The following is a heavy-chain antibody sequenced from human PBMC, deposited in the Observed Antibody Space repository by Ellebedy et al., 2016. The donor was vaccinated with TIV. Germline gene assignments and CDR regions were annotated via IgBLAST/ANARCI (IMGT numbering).Heavy chain of an antibody. Sequence: PGGSLRLSCAASGFTFSSYGMHWVRQAPGKGLEWVAVIWYDGSNKYYADSVKGRFTISRDNSKNTLYLQMNSLRAEDTAVYYCARGRYSYENGMDVWGQGTTVTVSS. CDR2: IWYDGSNK. V-gene: IGHV3-33*08. J-gene: IGHJ6*02. CDR3: ARGRYSYENGMDV. D-gene: IGHD5-18*01. CDR1: GFTFSSYG.